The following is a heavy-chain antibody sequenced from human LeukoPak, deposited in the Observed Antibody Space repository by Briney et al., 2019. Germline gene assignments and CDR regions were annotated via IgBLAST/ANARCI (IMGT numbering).Heavy chain of an antibody. J-gene: IGHJ3*02. CDR1: GGTFSSYA. D-gene: IGHD6-19*01. CDR3: ARVAVAGTELNAFDI. V-gene: IGHV1-69*05. CDR2: IIPIFGTA. Sequence: ASVKVSCKASGGTFSSYAISWVRQAPGQGLEWMGGIIPIFGTANYAQKFQGRVTITTDESTSTAYIELSSLRSEDTAVYYCARVAVAGTELNAFDIWGQGTMVTVSS.